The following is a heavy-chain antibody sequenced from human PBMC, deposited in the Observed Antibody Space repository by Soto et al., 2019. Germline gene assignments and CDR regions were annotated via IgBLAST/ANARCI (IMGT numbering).Heavy chain of an antibody. Sequence: QVQLVQSGAEVKKPGASVKVSCKASGYTFTTYSMHWMRQAPGQRLEWMGWINGANGNTKYSQKFQGRVTITRDTSASTAYMELSSLTSEDTAVYYCARWGYSSGWAPRYWGQGTLVTVSS. CDR1: GYTFTTYS. CDR3: ARWGYSSGWAPRY. CDR2: INGANGNT. V-gene: IGHV1-3*01. D-gene: IGHD6-19*01. J-gene: IGHJ4*02.